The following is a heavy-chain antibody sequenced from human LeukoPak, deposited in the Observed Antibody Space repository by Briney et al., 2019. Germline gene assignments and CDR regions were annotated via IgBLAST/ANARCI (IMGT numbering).Heavy chain of an antibody. D-gene: IGHD3-22*01. J-gene: IGHJ4*02. V-gene: IGHV4-59*01. CDR2: IYYSGST. Sequence: PSETLSLTCAVYGGSFSGYFWTWARQPPGKGLEWIGYIYYSGSTNYNPSLKSRVTISVDTSKNQFSLKLSSVTAADTAVYYCARDRYYYDSSGYRFFDYWGQGTLVTVSS. CDR1: GGSFSGYF. CDR3: ARDRYYYDSSGYRFFDY.